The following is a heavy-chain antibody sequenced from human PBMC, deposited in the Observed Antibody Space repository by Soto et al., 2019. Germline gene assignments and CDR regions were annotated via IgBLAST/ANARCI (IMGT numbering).Heavy chain of an antibody. CDR3: ARPMGWFDP. J-gene: IGHJ5*02. CDR2: ISAYNGDT. D-gene: IGHD3-10*01. V-gene: IGHV1-18*04. Sequence: QVQLVXSGXXXXXPGASVKVSCKASGYTFTSYGISWVRQAPGQGLEWMGWISAYNGDTKYAQKFQGRVTMTTDTSTSTAYMELRSLTSDDTAVYYCARPMGWFDPWGQGTLVIVSS. CDR1: GYTFTSYG.